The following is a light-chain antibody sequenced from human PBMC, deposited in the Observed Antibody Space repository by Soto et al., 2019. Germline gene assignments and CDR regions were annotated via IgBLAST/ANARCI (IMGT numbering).Light chain of an antibody. V-gene: IGKV3-20*01. CDR1: QSVRNNY. Sequence: EIVLTQSPGTLSLSPGEGASLSCRASQSVRNNYLAWYQQKPGQAPRVLIYDASSRATGIPDRFSGSGSGTDFTLTISRLESADFGVYYCQRYGSSPPHTFGQGTRLEIK. CDR2: DAS. J-gene: IGKJ2*01. CDR3: QRYGSSPPHT.